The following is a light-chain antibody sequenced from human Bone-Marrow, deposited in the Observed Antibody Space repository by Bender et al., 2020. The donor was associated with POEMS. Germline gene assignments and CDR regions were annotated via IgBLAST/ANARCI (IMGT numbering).Light chain of an antibody. V-gene: IGLV2-11*01. CDR1: SSDVGGFNY. CDR3: SSYTRSNTLYV. J-gene: IGLJ1*01. Sequence: QSALTQPRSVSGSPGQSVTISCTGTSSDVGGFNYVSCYQHHPGKAPKLMIYDVSNRPSGVSDRFSGSKSGDTASLIISGLQAEDEADYYCSSYTRSNTLYVFGAGTKVTVL. CDR2: DVS.